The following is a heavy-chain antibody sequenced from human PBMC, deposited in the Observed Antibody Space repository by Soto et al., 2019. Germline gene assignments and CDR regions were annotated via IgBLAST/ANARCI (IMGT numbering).Heavy chain of an antibody. Sequence: GGSLRLSCAASGFSFNTYTMNWVRQAPGKGLEWVSSISSSSSYINYANSVKGRFTISRDNAKNSLYLQMNSLRAEDTAVYYCASLSRFALDYWGQGTLVTVSS. V-gene: IGHV3-21*01. J-gene: IGHJ4*02. D-gene: IGHD3-10*01. CDR2: ISSSSSYI. CDR1: GFSFNTYT. CDR3: ASLSRFALDY.